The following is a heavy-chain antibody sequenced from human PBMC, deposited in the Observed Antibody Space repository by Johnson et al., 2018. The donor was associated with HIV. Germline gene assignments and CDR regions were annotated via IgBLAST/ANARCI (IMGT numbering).Heavy chain of an antibody. J-gene: IGHJ3*02. D-gene: IGHD3-22*01. Sequence: QVQLVESGGGVVQPGGSLTLSCAASGFTFSNYAMSWVRRAPGKGLEWVAIISYDGNNKYYADSVKGRFTISRDNSKNTLYLQMNSLTPEDTAVYYCAKTLGYDSSDYHDGFDIWGHGTMVTVSS. CDR1: GFTFSNYA. CDR2: ISYDGNNK. V-gene: IGHV3-30*18. CDR3: AKTLGYDSSDYHDGFDI.